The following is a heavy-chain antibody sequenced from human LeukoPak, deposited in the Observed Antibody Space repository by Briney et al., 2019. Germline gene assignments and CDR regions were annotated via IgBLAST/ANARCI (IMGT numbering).Heavy chain of an antibody. V-gene: IGHV3-48*03. J-gene: IGHJ5*02. CDR2: ISSSGSTI. Sequence: PGGSLRLSCAASGFTFSSYEMNWVRQAPGKGLEWVSYISSSGSTIYYADSVKGRFTISRDNAKNTLYLQMNSLRAEDTAIYYCAREGSYLNSGGSYYLHWLDPWGQGTLVSVSS. CDR3: AREGSYLNSGGSYYLHWLDP. CDR1: GFTFSSYE. D-gene: IGHD3-22*01.